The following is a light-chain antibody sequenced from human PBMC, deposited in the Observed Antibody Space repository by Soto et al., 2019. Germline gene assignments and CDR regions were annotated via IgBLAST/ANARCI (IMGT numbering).Light chain of an antibody. CDR1: QSVSSNS. CDR3: QVYGISPKT. Sequence: IVLTQSPGTLSLSPGERDTLSCRASQSVSSNSLAWYHQEPGQPPRLLMYGASNRATGIPDRFSGSGSGTDFTLTISRLEPEDFAVYYCQVYGISPKTFAQGTKVVIK. CDR2: GAS. V-gene: IGKV3-20*01. J-gene: IGKJ1*01.